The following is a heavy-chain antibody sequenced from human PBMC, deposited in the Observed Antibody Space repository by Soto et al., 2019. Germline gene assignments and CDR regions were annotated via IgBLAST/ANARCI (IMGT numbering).Heavy chain of an antibody. V-gene: IGHV3-23*01. CDR2: ISGRGGST. D-gene: IGHD3-22*01. Sequence: PGGSLRLSCAASGFTFSSYAMTWVRQAPGKGLEWVSVISGRGGSTYFADSVKGRFTISRDNSKNTLYLQMSSLRAEDTALYYWAKEYDSSGYYPDYWGQGTLVTVSS. CDR1: GFTFSSYA. CDR3: AKEYDSSGYYPDY. J-gene: IGHJ4*02.